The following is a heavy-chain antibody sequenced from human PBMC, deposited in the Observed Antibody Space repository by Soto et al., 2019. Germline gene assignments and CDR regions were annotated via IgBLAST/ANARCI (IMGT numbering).Heavy chain of an antibody. CDR1: GFAFSTYW. CDR3: ARGAKNICAMDV. Sequence: EVQLVESGGGLVQPGGSLRLSCAASGFAFSTYWMHWVRQAPGKGLLWVARIKFDGSSTHSADPVKGRFIISRDDAKNTLYLQMNGLRVDDTAVYYCARGAKNICAMDVWGQGTTVTVSS. J-gene: IGHJ6*02. CDR2: IKFDGSST. V-gene: IGHV3-74*01. D-gene: IGHD3-3*02.